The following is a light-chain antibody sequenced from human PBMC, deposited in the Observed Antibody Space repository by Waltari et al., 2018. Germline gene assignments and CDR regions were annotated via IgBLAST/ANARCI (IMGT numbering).Light chain of an antibody. CDR3: FLYLDSDTRI. Sequence: QTVVTQVPTSPVYPGVTVTPTCGLCFGAVSIPNYPPCYQQPPVQAPRELIYPTCIRSSGFPDRFSGSILGNKAALTITGAQADDESEYYCFLYLDSDTRIFGGGTKLTVL. CDR1: FGAVSIPNY. J-gene: IGLJ2*01. V-gene: IGLV8-61*01. CDR2: PTC.